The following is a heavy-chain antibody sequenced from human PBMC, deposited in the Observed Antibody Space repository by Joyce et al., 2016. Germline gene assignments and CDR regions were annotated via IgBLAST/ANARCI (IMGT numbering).Heavy chain of an antibody. CDR2: IYCSGSP. J-gene: IGHJ4*02. D-gene: IGHD3-3*01. Sequence: QVQLQESGPGLVKPSQTLSLTCTVSGGSISSGDYYWSWVRQSPGKGLEWIGYIYCSGSPHRNTSLKSRLTISADTSKNQFSLKVRSVTAADTAVYYCARGNGDFWSGYYNYFDYWGQGILVTVSS. CDR1: GGSISSGDYY. V-gene: IGHV4-30-4*01. CDR3: ARGNGDFWSGYYNYFDY.